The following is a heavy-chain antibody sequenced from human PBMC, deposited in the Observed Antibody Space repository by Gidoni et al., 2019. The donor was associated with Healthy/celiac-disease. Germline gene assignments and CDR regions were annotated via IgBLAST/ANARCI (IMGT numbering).Heavy chain of an antibody. V-gene: IGHV4-34*01. CDR1: GGSFSGYY. CDR2: INHSGST. Sequence: QVQLQQWGAGLLKPSETLSLTCAVYGGSFSGYYWSWIRQPPGKGLEWIGEINHSGSTNYNPSLKSRVTISVDTSKNQFSLKLSSVTAADTAVYYCARGSGRPQNWFDPWGQGTLVTVSS. CDR3: ARGSGRPQNWFDP. J-gene: IGHJ5*02. D-gene: IGHD1-26*01.